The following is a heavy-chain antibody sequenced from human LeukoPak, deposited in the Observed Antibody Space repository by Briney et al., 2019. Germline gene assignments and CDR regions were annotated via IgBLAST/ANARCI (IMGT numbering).Heavy chain of an antibody. D-gene: IGHD1-20*01. CDR2: IYHSGST. CDR3: ARSEMYNWNDGYFDY. Sequence: SETLSLTCTVSDGSISSGGYYWSWIRQPPGKGLEWIGYIYHSGSTYYNPSLKSRVTISVDRSKNQFSLKLSSVTAADTAVYYCARSEMYNWNDGYFDYWGQGTLVTVSS. J-gene: IGHJ4*02. V-gene: IGHV4-30-2*01. CDR1: DGSISSGGYY.